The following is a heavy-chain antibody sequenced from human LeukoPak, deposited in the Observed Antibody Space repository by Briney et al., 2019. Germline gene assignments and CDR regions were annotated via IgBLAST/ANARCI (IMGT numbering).Heavy chain of an antibody. CDR2: IYTGGST. Sequence: PSETLSLTYTASGGSISSYYWSWIRQPPGKGLEWIGYIYTGGSTNYNPSLKSRVTISVDTSKNQFSLKLSSVTAADTAVYYCARHYVSGSYYYFDYWGQGTLVTVSS. CDR3: ARHYVSGSYYYFDY. D-gene: IGHD1-26*01. CDR1: GGSISSYY. J-gene: IGHJ4*02. V-gene: IGHV4-4*09.